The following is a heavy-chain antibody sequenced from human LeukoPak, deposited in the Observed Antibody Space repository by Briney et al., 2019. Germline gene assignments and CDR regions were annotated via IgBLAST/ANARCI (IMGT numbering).Heavy chain of an antibody. V-gene: IGHV4-59*12. CDR2: IHYSGST. Sequence: SETLSLTCTVSGGPIISYFWSWIRQPPGKGLEWIGYIHYSGSTRYNPSLKSRLTISVDTSKTQFFLKLSSVTAADTAVYYCARDYYDSSGAYFDYWGQGTLVTVSS. CDR3: ARDYYDSSGAYFDY. D-gene: IGHD3-22*01. J-gene: IGHJ4*02. CDR1: GGPIISYF.